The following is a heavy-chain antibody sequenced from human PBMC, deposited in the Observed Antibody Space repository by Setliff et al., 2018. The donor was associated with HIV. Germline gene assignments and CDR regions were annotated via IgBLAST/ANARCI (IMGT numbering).Heavy chain of an antibody. CDR3: ATDPRRLSY. CDR2: ISGSGGST. CDR1: EVIVSNNY. Sequence: GSLRLSCAVSEVIVSNNYMSWVRQAPGKGLEWVSVISGSGGSTYYADSVKGRFTLSRDNAKDSLYLQMNSLRAEDTAVYYCATDPRRLSYWGQGTLVTVSS. D-gene: IGHD2-21*01. V-gene: IGHV3-11*04. J-gene: IGHJ4*02.